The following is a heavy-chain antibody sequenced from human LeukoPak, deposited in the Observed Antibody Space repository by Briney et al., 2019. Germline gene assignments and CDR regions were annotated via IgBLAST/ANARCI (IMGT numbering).Heavy chain of an antibody. CDR3: ARDSYPFVVVVEDAFDI. CDR1: GFTFSTHG. Sequence: PGGSLRLSCAASGFTFSTHGMHWVRQAPGKGLVWVAVISYDGSNKYYADSVKGRFTISRDNSKNTLYLQMNSLRAEDTAVYYCARDSYPFVVVVEDAFDIWGQGTMVTVSS. D-gene: IGHD2-15*01. V-gene: IGHV3-30*03. J-gene: IGHJ3*02. CDR2: ISYDGSNK.